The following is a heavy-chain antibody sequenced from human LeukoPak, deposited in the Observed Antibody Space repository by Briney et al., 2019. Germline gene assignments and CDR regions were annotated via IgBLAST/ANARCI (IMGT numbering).Heavy chain of an antibody. V-gene: IGHV1-8*01. CDR1: GYTFTSYD. J-gene: IGHJ5*02. CDR3: ARGYHRYYYGSGRWYNWFDP. D-gene: IGHD3-10*01. CDR2: MNPNSGNT. Sequence: APVKVSCKASGYTFTSYDINWVRRATGQGLEWMGWMNPNSGNTGYAQKFQGRVTMTRNTSISTAYMELSSLRSEDTAVYYCARGYHRYYYGSGRWYNWFDPWGQGTLVTVSS.